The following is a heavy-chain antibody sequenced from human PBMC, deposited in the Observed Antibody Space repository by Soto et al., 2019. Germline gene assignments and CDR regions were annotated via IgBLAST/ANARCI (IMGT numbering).Heavy chain of an antibody. J-gene: IGHJ4*02. Sequence: SETLSLTCTVSGDSIRSYYWTWIRQPPGRGLEWIGHVYYGGSTNYNPSLQSRVTISLDTSKNQFSLRLTSMTAADAAVYYCAGEGALATFGVVWGQGTRVTVSS. CDR3: AGEGALATFGVV. V-gene: IGHV4-59*01. CDR2: VYYGGST. CDR1: GDSIRSYY. D-gene: IGHD3-3*01.